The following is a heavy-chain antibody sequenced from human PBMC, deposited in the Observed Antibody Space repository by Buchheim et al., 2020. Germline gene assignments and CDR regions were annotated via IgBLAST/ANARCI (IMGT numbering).Heavy chain of an antibody. CDR3: ARVKDGYPQYYFDY. V-gene: IGHV3-30-3*01. CDR1: GFTFSSYA. Sequence: QVQLVESGGGVVQPGRSLRLSCAASGFTFSSYAMHWVRQAPGKGLEWVAVISYDGSNKYYADSVKGRFTISRDNSKNTLSLQMNSLRAEDTAVYYCARVKDGYPQYYFDYWGQGTL. CDR2: ISYDGSNK. J-gene: IGHJ4*02. D-gene: IGHD5-24*01.